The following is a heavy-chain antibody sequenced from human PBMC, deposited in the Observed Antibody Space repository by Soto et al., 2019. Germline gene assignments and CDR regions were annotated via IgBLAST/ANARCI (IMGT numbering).Heavy chain of an antibody. Sequence: QVQLQESGPGLVKPSQTLSLTCTVSGGSISSGGYYWSWIRQHPGKGLEWIGYIYYSGSTYYNPSLKSRVTISVDTSKNQFSLQLSSVTAADTAVYYCARGKVNYYYGMDVWGQGTTVTVSS. V-gene: IGHV4-31*03. CDR3: ARGKVNYYYGMDV. J-gene: IGHJ6*02. CDR2: IYYSGST. D-gene: IGHD2-21*01. CDR1: GGSISSGGYY.